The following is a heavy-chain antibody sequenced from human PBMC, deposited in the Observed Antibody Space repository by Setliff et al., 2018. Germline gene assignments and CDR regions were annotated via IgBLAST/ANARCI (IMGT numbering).Heavy chain of an antibody. CDR2: IKQDGSEK. CDR3: VRNGGNSDY. V-gene: IGHV3-7*01. CDR1: RFTFSGYW. J-gene: IGHJ4*02. D-gene: IGHD2-8*01. Sequence: PGGSLRLSCAASRFTFSGYWMSWVRQAPGKGLECVANIKQDGSEKYYVDSVKGRFSISRDNARNSVHLQMNSLRAEDTAIYYCVRNGGNSDYWGQGTLVTVSS.